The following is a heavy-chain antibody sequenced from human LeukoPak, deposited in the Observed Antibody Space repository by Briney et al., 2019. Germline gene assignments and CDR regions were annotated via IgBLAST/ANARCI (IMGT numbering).Heavy chain of an antibody. V-gene: IGHV1-46*01. CDR1: GYTFTSYY. CDR2: INPSGGST. J-gene: IGHJ5*02. D-gene: IGHD3-3*01. Sequence: ASVKVSCTASGYTFTSYYMHWVRQAPGQGLEWMGIINPSGGSTSYAQKFQGRVTMTRDTSTSTVYMELSSLRSEDTAVYYCAREDLIANTYYDFWSGYYTANWFDPWGQGTLVTVSS. CDR3: AREDLIANTYYDFWSGYYTANWFDP.